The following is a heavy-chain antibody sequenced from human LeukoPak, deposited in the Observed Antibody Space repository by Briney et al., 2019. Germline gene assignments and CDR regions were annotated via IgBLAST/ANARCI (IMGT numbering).Heavy chain of an antibody. Sequence: GGSLRLSCTASGFAFGDYSMSWVRQAPGKGLEWVGFIRSKAFGGTTEYAASVKGRFTISRDDSIGIAYLQMNSLKSEDTAVYYCSRAPYSNYVNLDYWGQGTLVTVPS. D-gene: IGHD4-11*01. CDR2: IRSKAFGGTT. J-gene: IGHJ4*02. V-gene: IGHV3-49*04. CDR3: SRAPYSNYVNLDY. CDR1: GFAFGDYS.